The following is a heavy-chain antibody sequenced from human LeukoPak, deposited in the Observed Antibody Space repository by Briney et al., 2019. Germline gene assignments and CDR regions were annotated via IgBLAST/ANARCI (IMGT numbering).Heavy chain of an antibody. CDR1: GGSISSGGYY. Sequence: PSQTLSLTCTVSGGSISSGGYYWSWIRRHPGKGLEWIGYIYYSGSTYYNPSLKSRVTISVDTSKNQFSLKLSSVTAADTAVYYCARADTRFGAWGPIDYWGQGTLVTVSS. CDR2: IYYSGST. V-gene: IGHV4-31*03. CDR3: ARADTRFGAWGPIDY. D-gene: IGHD3-10*01. J-gene: IGHJ4*02.